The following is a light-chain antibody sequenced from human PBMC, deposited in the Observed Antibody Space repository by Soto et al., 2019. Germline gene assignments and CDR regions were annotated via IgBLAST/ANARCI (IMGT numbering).Light chain of an antibody. CDR2: XXX. CDR1: SSDVGGYNS. CDR3: SSYASSSTRV. J-gene: IGLJ3*02. V-gene: IGLV2-14*03. Sequence: QSALTQPASVSGSPGQSITIACTGTSSDVGGYNSVSWYQQHPGKVPKLXXXXXXXXXXXXXCRFSGSKSGNTASLTVSGXXXXXXXXXXCSSYASSSTRVFGGGTKLTVL.